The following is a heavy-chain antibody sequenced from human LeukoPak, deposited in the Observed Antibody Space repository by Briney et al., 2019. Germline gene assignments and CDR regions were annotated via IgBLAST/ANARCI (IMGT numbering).Heavy chain of an antibody. CDR1: GLTFTSFW. CDR3: AREVDCSSTNCYSSYYYYHMDA. D-gene: IGHD2-2*01. V-gene: IGHV3-7*01. Sequence: LGGSLRLSCAASGLTFTSFWMTWVRQAPGKGREWVASIKQDGGEKYYVDPVKGRFTISRDNTNNTLFLQMDSLSTEDTAVYYCAREVDCSSTNCYSSYYYYHMDAWGKGTTVTVSS. CDR2: IKQDGGEK. J-gene: IGHJ6*03.